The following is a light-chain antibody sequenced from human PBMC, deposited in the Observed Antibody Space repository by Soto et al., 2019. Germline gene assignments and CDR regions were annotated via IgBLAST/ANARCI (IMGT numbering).Light chain of an antibody. CDR2: KAS. V-gene: IGKV1-5*03. CDR3: QHDGA. CDR1: QSISSW. J-gene: IGKJ1*01. Sequence: DIQMTQSPSTLSASVGDRVTITCRASQSISSWLAWYQQKPGKAPKLLIYKASSLESGVPSRFSGSGSGTKFTLTISSLQPDDFATYYCQHDGAFGQGTKVDIK.